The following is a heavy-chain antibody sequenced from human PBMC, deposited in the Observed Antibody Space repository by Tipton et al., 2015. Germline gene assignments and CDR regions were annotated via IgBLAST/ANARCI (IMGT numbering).Heavy chain of an antibody. CDR1: GFTFDDYG. CDR3: ARNPSGYTYGQAPRDWYSDL. D-gene: IGHD5-18*01. Sequence: SLRLSCAASGFTFDDYGMSWVRQAPGKGLEWVSGINWNGGSTGHGDSVKGRFTISRDNAKNSLYLQMNSLRAEDTALYFCARNPSGYTYGQAPRDWYSDLWGRGTLATVSS. J-gene: IGHJ2*01. CDR2: INWNGGST. V-gene: IGHV3-20*04.